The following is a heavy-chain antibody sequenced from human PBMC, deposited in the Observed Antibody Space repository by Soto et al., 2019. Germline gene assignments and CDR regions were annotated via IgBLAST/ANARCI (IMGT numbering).Heavy chain of an antibody. D-gene: IGHD6-19*01. V-gene: IGHV3-30-3*01. CDR2: ISYDGSQK. CDR1: GFIFSDYA. CDR3: ARDGAVGDNDGYFQH. J-gene: IGHJ1*01. Sequence: QVQLVESGGGVVQPGRSLRLSCAASGFIFSDYAMHWVRQAPGKGLEWVALISYDGSQKYYGDSVKGRVTISRDNSKNTVYPQMNSLRPEDTAIYYCARDGAVGDNDGYFQHWGQGTLVTVSS.